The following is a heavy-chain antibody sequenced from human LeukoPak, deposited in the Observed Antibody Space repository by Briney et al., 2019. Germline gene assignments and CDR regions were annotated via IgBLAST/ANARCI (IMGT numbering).Heavy chain of an antibody. CDR2: MSGGGGDI. CDR1: GFTFSDYY. D-gene: IGHD3-16*02. Sequence: AGGSLRLSCAASGFTFSDYYMGWIRQAPGKGLEGVSYMSGGGGDIFYADSVKGRFTISRDNAKNSLYLQMNSLRAEDTALYYCAKDIVEAGLFFDYWGQGTLVTVSS. J-gene: IGHJ4*02. V-gene: IGHV3-11*01. CDR3: AKDIVEAGLFFDY.